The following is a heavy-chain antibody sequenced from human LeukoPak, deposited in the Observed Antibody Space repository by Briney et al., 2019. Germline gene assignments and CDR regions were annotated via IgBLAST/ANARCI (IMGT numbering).Heavy chain of an antibody. V-gene: IGHV4-59*08. Sequence: SETLSLTCTVSGASINNNFWTWIRQPPGKGLEWIGYIYSSGSANYNPSLKSRVIISGDTSKNQISLNLTSLTAADTAVYFCARHRDYYDTWGHGTLVTVSS. D-gene: IGHD3-22*01. J-gene: IGHJ4*01. CDR2: IYSSGSA. CDR3: ARHRDYYDT. CDR1: GASINNNF.